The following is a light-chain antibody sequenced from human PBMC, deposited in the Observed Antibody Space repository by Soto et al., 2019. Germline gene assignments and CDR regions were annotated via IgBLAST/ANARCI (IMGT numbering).Light chain of an antibody. CDR1: TGAVTSGYY. CDR2: STN. V-gene: IGLV7-43*01. Sequence: QAVVTQEPSLTVYPGGTVTLTCATSTGAVTSGYYPNWFQQKPGQAPRALISSTNKKYSWTPARFSGSLLGGKAALTLSCVQHEDEDDYYCLLYYGGQLGVFGGGTKLTVL. J-gene: IGLJ2*01. CDR3: LLYYGGQLGV.